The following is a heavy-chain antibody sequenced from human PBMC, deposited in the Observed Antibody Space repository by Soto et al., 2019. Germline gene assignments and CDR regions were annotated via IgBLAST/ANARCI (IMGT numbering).Heavy chain of an antibody. Sequence: LVKLSCKAFGYTFTMGHICCGIQDPGKGREWMGMIDPSSGVTKDAQRFQGRITMTGDTSTNSVYMELRGLTSEDTAVYYCARDVIGNDDNETIGTVFDHWGQGTLVTVS. V-gene: IGHV1-46*03. J-gene: IGHJ4*02. CDR1: GYTFTMGH. CDR2: IDPSSGVT. D-gene: IGHD1-7*01. CDR3: ARDVIGNDDNETIGTVFDH.